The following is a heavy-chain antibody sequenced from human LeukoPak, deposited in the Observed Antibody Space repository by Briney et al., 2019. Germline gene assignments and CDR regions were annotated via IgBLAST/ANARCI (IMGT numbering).Heavy chain of an antibody. CDR1: GYSFSSYW. V-gene: IGHV5-10-1*01. J-gene: IGHJ4*02. Sequence: LGESLKISCKGSGYSFSSYWINWVRQMPGKGLEWMGRIDPSDSYTNYNPSFQGHVTISADKSISTAYLQWSSLMASDTAMYYCARHTISDYWGRGTQVTVSS. CDR2: IDPSDSYT. D-gene: IGHD3-10*01. CDR3: ARHTISDY.